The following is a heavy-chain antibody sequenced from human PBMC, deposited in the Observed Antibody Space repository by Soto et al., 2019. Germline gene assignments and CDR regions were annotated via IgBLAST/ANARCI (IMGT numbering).Heavy chain of an antibody. CDR3: SRHYKEGGSSYGYFQQ. V-gene: IGHV4-39*01. CDR2: IYYSGSN. Sequence: SETLSPTCTVSGGSISSSSYYWGWIRQPPGKGLEWIGRIYYSGSNYYKQSLKGRVTLYIDTSKNQFSLKVGSVTDADTAVYYCSRHYKEGGSSYGYFQQWGQGNLV. CDR1: GGSISSSSYY. D-gene: IGHD1-26*01. J-gene: IGHJ1*01.